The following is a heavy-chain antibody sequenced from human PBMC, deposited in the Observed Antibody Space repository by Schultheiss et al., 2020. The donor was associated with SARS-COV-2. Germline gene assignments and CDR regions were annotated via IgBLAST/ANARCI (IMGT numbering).Heavy chain of an antibody. CDR1: GFTFSSYA. CDR2: ISYDGSNK. CDR3: ARVGGSGY. D-gene: IGHD1-26*01. Sequence: GGSLRLSCAASGFTFSSYAMHWVRQAPGKGLEWVAVISYDGSNKYYADSVKGRFTISRDNSKNTLYLQMNSLRAEDTAVYYCARVGGSGYWGQGTLVTVSS. J-gene: IGHJ4*02. V-gene: IGHV3-30-3*01.